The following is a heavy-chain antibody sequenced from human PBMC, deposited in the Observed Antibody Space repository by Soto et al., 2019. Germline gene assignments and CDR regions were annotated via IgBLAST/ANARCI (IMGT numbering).Heavy chain of an antibody. D-gene: IGHD1-7*01. Sequence: EVQLLESGGGLVQPGGSLRLSCAASGFTFSSYAMSWVRQAPGKGLEWVSAISGSGGSTYSADSVKGRFTISRDNSKSTLYLEMHSLRAEDTAVYYCAKDLQAYNWNYPYYYYGMAVWGQGSRVTVCS. CDR1: GFTFSSYA. CDR2: ISGSGGST. CDR3: AKDLQAYNWNYPYYYYGMAV. V-gene: IGHV3-23*01. J-gene: IGHJ6*02.